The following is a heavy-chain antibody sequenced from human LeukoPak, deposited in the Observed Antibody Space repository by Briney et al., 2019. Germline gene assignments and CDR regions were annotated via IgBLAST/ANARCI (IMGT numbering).Heavy chain of an antibody. J-gene: IGHJ5*02. D-gene: IGHD3-10*01. CDR1: GYTFTGYY. CDR3: ARDYRSYYIYGKNWFDP. V-gene: IGHV1-2*02. Sequence: GASVKVSCKASGYTFTGYYMHWVRQAPGQGLEWMGWINPNGGGTNYAQKFQGRVTMTRDTSISTAYMELSRLRSDDTAVYYCARDYRSYYIYGKNWFDPWGQGTLVTVSS. CDR2: INPNGGGT.